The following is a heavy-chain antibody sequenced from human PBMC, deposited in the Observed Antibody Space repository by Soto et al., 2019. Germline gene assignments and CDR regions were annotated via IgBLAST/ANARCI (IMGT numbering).Heavy chain of an antibody. CDR1: YYSIGSTYY. CDR2: IYHSGSN. Sequence: SETLSLTCTVSYYSIGSTYYWGWIRQPPGKGLEWIGNIYHSGSNYYNPSLKSRFTMSVDTSKNQFSLKLSSVTAAATAVYYCAMSFCGDYEAYYFAMDVWGQGTTVTVSS. V-gene: IGHV4-38-2*02. J-gene: IGHJ6*02. D-gene: IGHD4-17*01. CDR3: AMSFCGDYEAYYFAMDV.